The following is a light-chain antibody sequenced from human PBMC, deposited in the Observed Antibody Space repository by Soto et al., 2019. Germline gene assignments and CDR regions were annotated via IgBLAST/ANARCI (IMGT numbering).Light chain of an antibody. Sequence: QSALTQPASVSGSPGQSITISCTGTSSDVGGYNYVSWYQQQPGKAPKLMIYDVSNRPSGVSYRFSGSTYGNTASLTITSRLAEDEADYYCCSYTTSSTSVVFGGGTKLTVL. CDR3: CSYTTSSTSVV. CDR1: SSDVGGYNY. CDR2: DVS. J-gene: IGLJ2*01. V-gene: IGLV2-14*01.